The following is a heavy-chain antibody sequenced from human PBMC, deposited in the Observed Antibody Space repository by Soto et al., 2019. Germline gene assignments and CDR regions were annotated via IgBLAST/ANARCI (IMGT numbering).Heavy chain of an antibody. Sequence: GASVKVSCKASGYTFTGYYMHWVRQAPGQGLEWMGWINPNSGGTNYAQKFQGWVTMTRDTSISTAYMELSRLRSDDTAVYYCARGDNYYYYGMDVWGQGTTVTVSS. CDR3: ARGDNYYYYGMDV. V-gene: IGHV1-2*04. CDR2: INPNSGGT. CDR1: GYTFTGYY. D-gene: IGHD2-15*01. J-gene: IGHJ6*02.